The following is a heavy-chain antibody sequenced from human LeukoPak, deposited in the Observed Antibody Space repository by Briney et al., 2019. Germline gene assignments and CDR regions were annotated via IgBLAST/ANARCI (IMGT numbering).Heavy chain of an antibody. CDR2: ISSSGSTI. V-gene: IGHV3-11*04. D-gene: IGHD1-26*01. Sequence: GGSLRLSCAASGFTFSDYYMSWIRQAPGKGLEWVSYISSSGSTIYYADSVKGRFTISRDNAKNSLYLQMNSLRAEDTAVYYCARDSVRGFSGSYDWFDPWGQGTLVTVSS. CDR3: ARDSVRGFSGSYDWFDP. J-gene: IGHJ5*02. CDR1: GFTFSDYY.